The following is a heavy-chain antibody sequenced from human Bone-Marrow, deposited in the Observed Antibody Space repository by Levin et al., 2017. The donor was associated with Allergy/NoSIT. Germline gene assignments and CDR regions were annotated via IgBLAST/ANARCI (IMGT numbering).Heavy chain of an antibody. J-gene: IGHJ6*02. V-gene: IGHV4-4*07. CDR2: IYSSGNT. D-gene: IGHD1-26*01. Sequence: SETLSLTCTVSGGSISYYYWNWIRQPAGKGLEWIGRIYSSGNTNYNPSLRSRLTMSVDTSKNQFFLEVTSVTAADTAVYYCARGEHTMDVWGQGTTVTVAS. CDR3: ARGEHTMDV. CDR1: GGSISYYY.